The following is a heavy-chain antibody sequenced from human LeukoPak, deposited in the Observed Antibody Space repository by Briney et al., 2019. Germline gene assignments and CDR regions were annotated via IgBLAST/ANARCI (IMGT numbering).Heavy chain of an antibody. CDR2: INSDGSST. CDR1: GFTFSSYW. J-gene: IGHJ4*02. V-gene: IGHV3-74*01. CDR3: ARAGDYYSTGDY. Sequence: GGSLRLSCAASGFTFSSYWMHWVRQAPGKGLVWVSRINSDGSSTSYADSVKGRFTISRDNAKNTLYLQMNSLKTEDTAVYYCARAGDYYSTGDYWGQGTLVTVSS. D-gene: IGHD3-22*01.